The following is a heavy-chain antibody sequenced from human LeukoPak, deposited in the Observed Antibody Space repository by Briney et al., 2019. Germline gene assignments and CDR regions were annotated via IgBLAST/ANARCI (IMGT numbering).Heavy chain of an antibody. Sequence: QPGGSLRLSCAASGFTFSTYSMNWVRQAPGKGLEWVSYISHGSRDMYYADFVRGRFTISRDNGKNSLYLQMNSLRAEDTAVYYCARMVQGRLRSSLDAFDIWGQGTMVTVSS. CDR1: GFTFSTYS. CDR3: ARMVQGRLRSSLDAFDI. V-gene: IGHV3-48*01. CDR2: ISHGSRDM. D-gene: IGHD5-12*01. J-gene: IGHJ3*02.